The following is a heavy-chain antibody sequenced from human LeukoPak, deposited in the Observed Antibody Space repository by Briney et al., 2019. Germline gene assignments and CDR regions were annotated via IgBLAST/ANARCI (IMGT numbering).Heavy chain of an antibody. CDR1: GYTFTSYY. CDR2: INPSGGST. D-gene: IGHD3-22*01. CDR3: ARGHYDSSGYSQYYFDY. J-gene: IGHJ4*02. Sequence: ASVKVSCKASGYTFTSYYMHWVRQAPGQGLEWMGIINPSGGSTSYAQKFQGRVTMTRNTSISTAYMELSSLRSEDTAVYYCARGHYDSSGYSQYYFDYWGQGTLVTVSS. V-gene: IGHV1-46*01.